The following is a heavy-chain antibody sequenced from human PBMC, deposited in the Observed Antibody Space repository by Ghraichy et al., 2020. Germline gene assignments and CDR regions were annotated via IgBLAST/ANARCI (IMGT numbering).Heavy chain of an antibody. D-gene: IGHD4-23*01. CDR3: ARASTVVRFYYNAGMDV. CDR2: ISSSSRNR. V-gene: IGHV3-21*01. CDR1: GFTFTSYS. J-gene: IGHJ6*02. Sequence: GGSLRLSCVGSGFTFTSYSMNWVRQSPGKGLEWVSYISSSSRNRFYADSVKGRFTVSRDNARNSLSLQMNSLRDEDTAVYYCARASTVVRFYYNAGMDVWGQGTPVTVSS.